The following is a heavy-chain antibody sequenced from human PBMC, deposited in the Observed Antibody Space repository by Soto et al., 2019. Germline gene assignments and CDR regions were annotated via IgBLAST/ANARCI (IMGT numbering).Heavy chain of an antibody. CDR1: GFTFSTYS. CDR2: ISDSSSYI. D-gene: IGHD3-22*01. J-gene: IGHJ3*02. Sequence: GGSLRLSCAASGFTFSTYSMNWVRQAPGKGLEWVSSISDSSSYIYYADSVKGRFTISRDNAKNSLYLQMNSLRAEDTAVYYCARVSTYYYDSSGYDAFDIWGQGTMVTVSS. CDR3: ARVSTYYYDSSGYDAFDI. V-gene: IGHV3-21*01.